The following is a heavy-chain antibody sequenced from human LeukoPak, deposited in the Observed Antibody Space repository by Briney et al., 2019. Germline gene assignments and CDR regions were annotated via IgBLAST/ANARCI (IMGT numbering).Heavy chain of an antibody. CDR3: AIEMGATAGAHFDY. V-gene: IGHV1-46*04. J-gene: IGHJ4*02. Sequence: ASVKVSCKASVYTFTSYYMHGVRQAPGEGREGRGVSNPSEGITTDTQKMQGRVTMTRDTYTSALSTEVSCLRSEDTAVSYCAIEMGATAGAHFDYWGQGTLVTVSS. D-gene: IGHD6-13*01. CDR2: SNPSEGIT. CDR1: VYTFTSYY.